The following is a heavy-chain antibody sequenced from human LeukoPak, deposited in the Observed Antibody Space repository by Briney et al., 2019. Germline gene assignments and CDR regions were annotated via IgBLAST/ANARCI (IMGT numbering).Heavy chain of an antibody. CDR3: ARDPGPAIVGATYRFDS. CDR1: GGSISSYY. J-gene: IGHJ4*02. Sequence: SETLSLTCTVSGGSISSYYWSWIRQPPGKGLEWIGYIYYSGSTNYNPSLKSRVTISVDTSKNQFSLKLSSVTAADTAVYYCARDPGPAIVGATYRFDSWGQGTLVTVSS. D-gene: IGHD1-26*01. V-gene: IGHV4-59*01. CDR2: IYYSGST.